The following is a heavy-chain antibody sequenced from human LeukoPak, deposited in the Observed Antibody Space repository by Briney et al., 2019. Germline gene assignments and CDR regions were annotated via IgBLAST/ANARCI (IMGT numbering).Heavy chain of an antibody. CDR3: AREFDYYDSSGYVDY. D-gene: IGHD3-22*01. Sequence: GGSLRLSCAASGFTFSSYWMHWVRQAPGKGLVWVSRINSDGSSTSYADSVKGRFTISRDNAKNTLYLQMNSLRAKDTAVYYCAREFDYYDSSGYVDYWGQGALVTVSS. J-gene: IGHJ4*02. V-gene: IGHV3-74*01. CDR2: INSDGSST. CDR1: GFTFSSYW.